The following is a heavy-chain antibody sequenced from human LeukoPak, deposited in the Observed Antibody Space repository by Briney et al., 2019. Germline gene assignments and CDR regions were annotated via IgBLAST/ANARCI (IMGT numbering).Heavy chain of an antibody. CDR2: IYYSGST. J-gene: IGHJ4*02. Sequence: SEPLSLTCTVSGGSISSSSYYWGWIRQPAGKGLEWIGSIYYSGSTYYNPSLKSRVTISVDTSKNQFSLKLSSVTAADTAVYYCARLGDGYNYNYWGQGTLVTVSS. D-gene: IGHD5-24*01. CDR3: ARLGDGYNYNY. V-gene: IGHV4-39*01. CDR1: GGSISSSSYY.